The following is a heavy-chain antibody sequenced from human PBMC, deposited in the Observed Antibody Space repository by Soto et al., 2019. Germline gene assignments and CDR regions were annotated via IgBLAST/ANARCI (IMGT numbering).Heavy chain of an antibody. D-gene: IGHD6-19*01. J-gene: IGHJ3*02. CDR1: GFTFTNYA. V-gene: IGHV3-23*01. Sequence: EVQLLESGGGLVQPGGSLRLSCAASGFTFTNYAMSWVRQAPGKGLEWVSTISGGGDGTYYADSVKGHFTISRDNSKNTHYRQMNSLRVEDTAIYYCAQKGLGSLKPFCSGSGCHYAFDIWGQGTMVTVSS. CDR2: ISGGGDGT. CDR3: AQKGLGSLKPFCSGSGCHYAFDI.